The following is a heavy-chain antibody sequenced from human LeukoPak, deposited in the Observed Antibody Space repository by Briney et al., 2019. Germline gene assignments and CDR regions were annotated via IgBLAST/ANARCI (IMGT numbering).Heavy chain of an antibody. CDR2: ISRDGTIT. J-gene: IGHJ3*01. D-gene: IGHD6-13*01. Sequence: PGGSLRLSCAASGFTFSSNWMHWVRQVPGKGLAWFSRISRDGTITNYADSVKGRFTISRDNAKNTLYLQMNSLRAEDTAVFYCVREIGAPGSFNFWGPGTMVAVSS. CDR1: GFTFSSNW. CDR3: VREIGAPGSFNF. V-gene: IGHV3-74*01.